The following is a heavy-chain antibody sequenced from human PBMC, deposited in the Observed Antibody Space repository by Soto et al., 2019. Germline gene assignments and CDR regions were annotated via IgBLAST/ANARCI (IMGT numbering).Heavy chain of an antibody. CDR3: ARSRRGAYSSGWYSPSGYYNYGIDV. Sequence: GESLKISCKASGYRFTTYCIGWVRQMPGKGLEWMGIIYPGDSDTKYSPSLQGQVTISADTSISTAYLQWTSLKASDTAMYYCARSRRGAYSSGWYSPSGYYNYGIDVCGQGTKVTASS. CDR1: GYRFTTYC. CDR2: IYPGDSDT. D-gene: IGHD6-19*01. J-gene: IGHJ6*02. V-gene: IGHV5-51*01.